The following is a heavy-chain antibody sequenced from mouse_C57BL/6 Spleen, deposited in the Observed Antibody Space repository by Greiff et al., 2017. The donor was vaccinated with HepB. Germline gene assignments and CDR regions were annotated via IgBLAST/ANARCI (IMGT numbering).Heavy chain of an antibody. CDR1: GYTFTSYW. CDR3: ARKPGDYGSSYEAMDY. V-gene: IGHV1-55*01. J-gene: IGHJ4*01. CDR2: IYPGSGST. D-gene: IGHD1-1*01. Sequence: QVQLQQPGAELVKPGASVKMSCKASGYTFTSYWITWVKQRPGQGLEWIGDIYPGSGSTNYNEKFKSKATLTVDTSSSTAYMQLSSLTSEDSAVYYCARKPGDYGSSYEAMDYWGQGTSVTVSS.